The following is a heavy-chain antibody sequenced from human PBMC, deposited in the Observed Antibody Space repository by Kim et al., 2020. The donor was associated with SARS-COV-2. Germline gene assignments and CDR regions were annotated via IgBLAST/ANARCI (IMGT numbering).Heavy chain of an antibody. CDR1: GYTFTGYY. J-gene: IGHJ4*02. Sequence: ASVKVSCKASGYTFTGYYMHWVRQAPGQGLEWMGWINPNSGGTNYAQKFQGRVTMTRDTSISTAYMELSRLRSDDTAVYYCARDLYHPYNWNDVGRFFLDYWGQGTLVTVSS. D-gene: IGHD1-1*01. CDR3: ARDLYHPYNWNDVGRFFLDY. CDR2: INPNSGGT. V-gene: IGHV1-2*02.